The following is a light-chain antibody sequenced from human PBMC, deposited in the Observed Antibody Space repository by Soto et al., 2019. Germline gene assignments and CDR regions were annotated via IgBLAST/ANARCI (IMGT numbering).Light chain of an antibody. J-gene: IGLJ1*01. CDR2: YVS. CDR1: SSDVGGYNY. Sequence: QSALTQPASLSGSPGQSITISCTGTSSDVGGYNYVSWYQHLPGKAPKLIIYYVSNRPSGVSDRFSGSKSGNTASLTISGLQAEDEADYYCSSHASSRTLVFGLGTKVTVL. V-gene: IGLV2-14*01. CDR3: SSHASSRTLV.